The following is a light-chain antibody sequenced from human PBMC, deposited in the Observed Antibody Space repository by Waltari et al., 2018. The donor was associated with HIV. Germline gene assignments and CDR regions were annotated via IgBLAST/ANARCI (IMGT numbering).Light chain of an antibody. V-gene: IGLV1-47*02. CDR3: AAWDDSLGDGF. CDR1: SSNIESNF. J-gene: IGLJ2*01. CDR2: NSD. Sequence: QSVLTQPPSASGTPGQSVTISCSGNSSNIESNFVPWYQQVPGAAPKLLIYNSDQRPSGVPDRFSGSKSGSSASLAISGLRSEDEADYYCAAWDDSLGDGFFGGGTKLTVL.